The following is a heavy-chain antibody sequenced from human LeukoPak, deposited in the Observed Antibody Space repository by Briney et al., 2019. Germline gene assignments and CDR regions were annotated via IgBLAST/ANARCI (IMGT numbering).Heavy chain of an antibody. CDR3: ARGKVVAGTPGQNSWDY. CDR2: IYTSGST. J-gene: IGHJ4*02. V-gene: IGHV4-4*07. D-gene: IGHD6-19*01. Sequence: SETLSLTCTVYGGSISSYYWSWIRQPAGKGLEWIGRIYTSGSTNYNPSLKSRVTMSVDTSRNQFSLKLSSVTAADTAVYYCARGKVVAGTPGQNSWDYWGQGTLVTVSS. CDR1: GGSISSYY.